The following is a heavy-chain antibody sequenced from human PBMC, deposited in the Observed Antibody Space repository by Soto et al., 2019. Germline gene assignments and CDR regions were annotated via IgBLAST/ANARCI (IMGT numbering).Heavy chain of an antibody. CDR1: GGTFSSYA. Sequence: QVQLVQSGAEVKKPGSSVKVSCKASGGTFSSYAISWVRQAPGQGLEWMGGIIPIFGTANYAQKFQGRVTITADESTSTAYMELSSLRSEDTAVYYCARDRIVVVPAIRYYYGMDVWGQGTTVTVSS. D-gene: IGHD2-21*02. CDR2: IIPIFGTA. CDR3: ARDRIVVVPAIRYYYGMDV. J-gene: IGHJ6*02. V-gene: IGHV1-69*12.